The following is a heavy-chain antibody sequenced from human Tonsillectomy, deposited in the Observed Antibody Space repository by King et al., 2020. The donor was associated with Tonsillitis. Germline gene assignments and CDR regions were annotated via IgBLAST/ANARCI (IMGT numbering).Heavy chain of an antibody. J-gene: IGHJ5*02. V-gene: IGHV3-30*18. Sequence: VQLVESGGGVVQPGRSLRLSCAASGFTFSSYGMHWVRQAPGKGLEWVAVISYDGSNKYYADSVKGRFTISRDNSKNTLYLQMNSLRAEDTAVYYCAKDSGRYDFRRLDPWGQGTLVTVSS. CDR1: GFTFSSYG. CDR3: AKDSGRYDFRRLDP. D-gene: IGHD3-3*01. CDR2: ISYDGSNK.